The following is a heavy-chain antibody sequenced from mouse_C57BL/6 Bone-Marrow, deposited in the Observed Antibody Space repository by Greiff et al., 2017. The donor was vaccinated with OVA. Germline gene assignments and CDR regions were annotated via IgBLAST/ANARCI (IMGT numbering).Heavy chain of an antibody. J-gene: IGHJ3*01. CDR1: GYAFSSYW. V-gene: IGHV1-80*01. CDR2: IYPGDGDT. CDR3: ARSGQTAQATFAY. Sequence: QVQLQQSGAELVKPGASVKISCKASGYAFSSYWMNWVKQRPGKGLEWIGQIYPGDGDTNYNGKFKGKATLTADKSSSTAYMQLSSLTSEDSAVYVCARSGQTAQATFAYWGQGTLVTVSA. D-gene: IGHD3-2*02.